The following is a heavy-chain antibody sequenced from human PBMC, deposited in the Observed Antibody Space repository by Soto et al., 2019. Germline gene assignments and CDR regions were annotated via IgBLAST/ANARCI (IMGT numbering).Heavy chain of an antibody. Sequence: GSLKISRQTYGYTFTHYWIGCVRQMHGGGLWWRGLIFLRDIDVRYSPSFAGQVTISAYRSAATALRQWRSLEASDSALYYCARLVSLLQQIDSWGQGAPVTVSS. CDR3: ARLVSLLQQIDS. CDR2: IFLRDIDV. J-gene: IGHJ5*01. D-gene: IGHD4-4*01. CDR1: GYTFTHYW. V-gene: IGHV5-51*01.